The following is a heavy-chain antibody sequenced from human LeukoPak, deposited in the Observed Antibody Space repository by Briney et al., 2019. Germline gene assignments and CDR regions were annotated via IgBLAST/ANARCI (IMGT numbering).Heavy chain of an antibody. CDR3: ARDRCSSTSCYPNWFDP. V-gene: IGHV3-7*01. CDR1: GFTFSSYW. D-gene: IGHD2-2*01. Sequence: GGSLRLSCAASGFTFSSYWMSWVRQTPGKGLEWVANIKQDGSEKYYVDSVKGRFTISRDNAKNSLYLQMNSLRAEDTAVYYCARDRCSSTSCYPNWFDPWGQGTLVTVSS. CDR2: IKQDGSEK. J-gene: IGHJ5*02.